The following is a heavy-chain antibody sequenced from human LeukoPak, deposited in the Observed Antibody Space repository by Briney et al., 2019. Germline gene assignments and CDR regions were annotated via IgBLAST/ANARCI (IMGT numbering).Heavy chain of an antibody. Sequence: SVKVSCXASGGTFSSYAISWVRQAPGQGLEWMGGIIPIFGTANYAQKFQGRVTITADESTSTAYMELSSLRSEDTAVYYCARSRVAGPGFDYWGQGTLVTVSS. D-gene: IGHD6-19*01. V-gene: IGHV1-69*13. CDR2: IIPIFGTA. CDR1: GGTFSSYA. CDR3: ARSRVAGPGFDY. J-gene: IGHJ4*02.